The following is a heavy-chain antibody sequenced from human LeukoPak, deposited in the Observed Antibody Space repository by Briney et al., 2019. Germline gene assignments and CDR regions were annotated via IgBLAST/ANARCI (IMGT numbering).Heavy chain of an antibody. CDR2: ISSSGSAI. D-gene: IGHD3-22*01. CDR3: ARDRPLPDDSRTFDY. CDR1: GFTFSDYE. J-gene: IGHJ4*02. V-gene: IGHV3-48*03. Sequence: PGGSLRLSCAASGFTFSDYEMNWVRQAPGKGLEWVSYISSSGSAIYYAGSVRGRFTISGDNAKNSLYLQMNSLRAEDTAVYYCARDRPLPDDSRTFDYWGQGTLVTVSS.